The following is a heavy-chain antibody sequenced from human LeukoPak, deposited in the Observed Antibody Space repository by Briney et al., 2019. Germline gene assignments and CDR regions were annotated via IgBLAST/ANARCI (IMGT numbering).Heavy chain of an antibody. CDR1: GFTFSSYG. J-gene: IGHJ4*02. CDR2: ISYDGSNK. D-gene: IGHD6-13*01. CDR3: ARKRHSSSWYYFDY. V-gene: IGHV3-30*03. Sequence: PGGSLRLSCAASGFTFSSYGMRWVRQAPGKGLEWVAVISYDGSNKYYADSVKGRFTISRDNSKNTLYLQMNSLRAEDTAVYYCARKRHSSSWYYFDYWGQGTLVTVSS.